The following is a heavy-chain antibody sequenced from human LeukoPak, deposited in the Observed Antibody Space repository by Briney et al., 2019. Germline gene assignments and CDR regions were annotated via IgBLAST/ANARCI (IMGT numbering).Heavy chain of an antibody. Sequence: GGSLRLSCAASGFTVSSNYLSWVRQAPGKGLEWVSVIYSGGSTYYADSVKGRFTISRDNSKNTLYLQMNSLRAEDTAVYYCARLGFYDSSGYYYDYYNGMDVWGQGTTVTVSS. V-gene: IGHV3-53*01. J-gene: IGHJ6*02. CDR2: IYSGGST. CDR3: ARLGFYDSSGYYYDYYNGMDV. CDR1: GFTVSSNY. D-gene: IGHD3-22*01.